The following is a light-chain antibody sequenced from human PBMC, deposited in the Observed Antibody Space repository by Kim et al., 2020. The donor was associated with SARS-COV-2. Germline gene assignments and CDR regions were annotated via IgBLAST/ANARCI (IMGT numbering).Light chain of an antibody. Sequence: DIQLTQSPSFLSASVGDRVTITCRASQDISSYLAWYQQKPGKAPKLLIYAASTLQSGVPSRFSGSGSGTEFTLTISSLQPEDFATYYCQQLNSYLYTFGQGTNLEI. V-gene: IGKV1-9*01. J-gene: IGKJ2*01. CDR2: AAS. CDR1: QDISSY. CDR3: QQLNSYLYT.